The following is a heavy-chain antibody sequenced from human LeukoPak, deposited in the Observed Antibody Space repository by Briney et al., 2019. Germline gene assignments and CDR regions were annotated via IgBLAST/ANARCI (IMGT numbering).Heavy chain of an antibody. CDR3: ARVGRGDHTWGSYSFDY. J-gene: IGHJ4*02. CDR1: GGSISNYY. Sequence: PSETLSLTCTVSGGSISNYYWSWIRQPPGKGLEWIGYISYSGSTSYNPSLKSRVTISVDTSRNQFSLKLTSVIAADTAVYYCARVGRGDHTWGSYSFDYWGQGTLVTVFS. V-gene: IGHV4-59*01. CDR2: ISYSGST. D-gene: IGHD3-16*01.